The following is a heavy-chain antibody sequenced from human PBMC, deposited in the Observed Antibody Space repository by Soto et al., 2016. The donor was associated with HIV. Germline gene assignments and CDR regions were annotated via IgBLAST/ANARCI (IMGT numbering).Heavy chain of an antibody. V-gene: IGHV1-2*02. Sequence: QVQLVQSGAAAKWPGASVKISCKASGYSFNDYFIHWVRQAPGQGLEWMGWLNPKSGATNYAQKFQDRLVISRDSSITTASLEMRRLDFDDTAMYFYARPRFLSFLEYFVILPNLFDVVGPRDKRRRL. CDR1: GYSFNDYF. CDR2: LNPKSGAT. J-gene: IGHJ3*01. D-gene: IGHD3-3*01. CDR3: ARPRFLSFLEYFVILPNLFDV.